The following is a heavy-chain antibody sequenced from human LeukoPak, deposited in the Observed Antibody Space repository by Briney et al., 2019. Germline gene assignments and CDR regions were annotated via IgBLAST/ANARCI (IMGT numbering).Heavy chain of an antibody. Sequence: SGTLSLTCAVYGGSFSGYYWSWIRQPPGKGLEWIGEINHSGSTNYNPSLKGRVTISVDTSKNQFSLKLSSVTAADTAVYYCARASPGIAAAGTGRGFDYWGQGTLVTVSS. CDR1: GGSFSGYY. CDR2: INHSGST. J-gene: IGHJ4*02. CDR3: ARASPGIAAAGTGRGFDY. V-gene: IGHV4-34*01. D-gene: IGHD6-13*01.